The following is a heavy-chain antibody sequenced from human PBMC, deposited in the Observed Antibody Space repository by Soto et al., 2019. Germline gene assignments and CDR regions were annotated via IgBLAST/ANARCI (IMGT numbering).Heavy chain of an antibody. J-gene: IGHJ6*02. CDR2: VGIAGNI. D-gene: IGHD6-13*01. CDR1: GFAFSSYD. CDR3: TRGGIAPGYGMDV. V-gene: IGHV3-13*01. Sequence: ESGGGLVQPGGSLRLSCEASGFAFSSYDMHWVRQVKGKGLEWVSGVGIAGNIYFAGSVKGRFTVSREDAENSVFLEMKSLRVGDTAVYYCTRGGIAPGYGMDVWGLGTTVTVAS.